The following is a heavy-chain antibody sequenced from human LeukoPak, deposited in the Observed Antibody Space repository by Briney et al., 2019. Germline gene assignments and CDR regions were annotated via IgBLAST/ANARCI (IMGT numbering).Heavy chain of an antibody. CDR3: ARGLVDTGRSRFDY. CDR1: GGSISSSTNW. CDR2: IHHSGST. J-gene: IGHJ4*02. V-gene: IGHV4-4*02. Sequence: SETLSLTCAVSGGSISSSTNWWSWVRQPPGKGLEWIGEIHHSGSTNYSPSLKSRVTISVDKPKNPFSLKLTPVTAADTAVYYCARGLVDTGRSRFDYWGQGTLVTVSS. D-gene: IGHD5-12*01.